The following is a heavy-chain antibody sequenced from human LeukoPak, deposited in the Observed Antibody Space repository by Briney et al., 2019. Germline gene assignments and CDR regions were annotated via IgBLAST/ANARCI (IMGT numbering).Heavy chain of an antibody. Sequence: PGRSLRLSCAASGFTFSSYAMHWVRQAPGKGLEWVAFIRFDGDNKYYADSVKGRFTISRDSSKNTLYLQMNSLRAEDTAVYYCAKDGDWYFDLWGRGTLVTVSS. V-gene: IGHV3-30*04. CDR1: GFTFSSYA. CDR3: AKDGDWYFDL. CDR2: IRFDGDNK. D-gene: IGHD3-16*01. J-gene: IGHJ2*01.